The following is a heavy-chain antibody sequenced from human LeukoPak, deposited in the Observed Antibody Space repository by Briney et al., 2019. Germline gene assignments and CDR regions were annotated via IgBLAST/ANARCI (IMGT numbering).Heavy chain of an antibody. D-gene: IGHD3-22*01. CDR1: GCTFSSYG. CDR3: ARAYYDSSGYYPSDY. Sequence: PGGSLRLSCAASGCTFSSYGMHWVRQAPGKGLEWVAVIWYDGSNKYYADSVKGRFTISRDNSKNTLYLQMNSLRAEDTAVYYCARAYYDSSGYYPSDYWGQGTLVTVSS. V-gene: IGHV3-33*01. J-gene: IGHJ4*02. CDR2: IWYDGSNK.